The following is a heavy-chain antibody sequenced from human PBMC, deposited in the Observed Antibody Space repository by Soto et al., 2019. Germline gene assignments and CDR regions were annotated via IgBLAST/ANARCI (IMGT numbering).Heavy chain of an antibody. D-gene: IGHD3-10*01. V-gene: IGHV3-7*03. CDR2: INQDATRQ. J-gene: IGHJ4*02. CDR3: AKVGLFDGNKPITFEF. Sequence: GGSLRLSCAASGFSFSSYWMSWVRQAPGRGLEWVANINQDATRQSYVDSVEGQFSISRDNAKNSLYLQMNSLRVEDTAVYYCAKVGLFDGNKPITFEFWGQGTLVTGS. CDR1: GFSFSSYW.